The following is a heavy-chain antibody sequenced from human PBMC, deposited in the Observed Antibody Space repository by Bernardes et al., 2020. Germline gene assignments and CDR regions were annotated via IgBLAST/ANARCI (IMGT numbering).Heavy chain of an antibody. V-gene: IGHV4-59*01. D-gene: IGHD6-13*01. Sequence: SETLSLTCTVSGGSISTYYWNWIRQPPGKGLEWIGYIYYNGNTNYNPSLKSRATISLDTSKNQFSLKLTSVTAADTAVYYCARVQQLVLGSWFDPWGQGTLVTVSS. CDR1: GGSISTYY. J-gene: IGHJ5*02. CDR3: ARVQQLVLGSWFDP. CDR2: IYYNGNT.